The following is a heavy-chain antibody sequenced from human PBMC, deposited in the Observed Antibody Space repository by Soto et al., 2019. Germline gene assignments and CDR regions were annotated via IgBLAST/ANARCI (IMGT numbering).Heavy chain of an antibody. CDR2: VYYRGRS. V-gene: IGHV4-39*07. J-gene: IGHJ6*02. Sequence: SETLSLTCTVSGGSVTNSSYYWGWIRQSPGKGLEWIGSVYYRGRSYSKSSIKSRVTISVDTSKNQFSLNLNSVTAADTAVYYCARDGGEIWNNIFYYSGMGVWGQGTTVTVSS. D-gene: IGHD3-16*01. CDR1: GGSVTNSSYY. CDR3: ARDGGEIWNNIFYYSGMGV.